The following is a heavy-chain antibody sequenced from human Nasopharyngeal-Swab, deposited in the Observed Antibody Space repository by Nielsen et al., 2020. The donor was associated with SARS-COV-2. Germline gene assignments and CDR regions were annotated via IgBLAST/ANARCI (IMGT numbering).Heavy chain of an antibody. D-gene: IGHD6-13*01. CDR3: ARAIPSTAGRHRDSAFDI. J-gene: IGHJ3*02. Sequence: TETLSLTCAVYGGSSSGYYWSWIRQPTGKGLEWIGEINHSGSTNYNPALKSRVTISVDTSKKQFSLKLSLGTAADTAVYYCARAIPSTAGRHRDSAFDIWGQGTMVTVSS. CDR2: INHSGST. V-gene: IGHV4-34*01. CDR1: GGSSSGYY.